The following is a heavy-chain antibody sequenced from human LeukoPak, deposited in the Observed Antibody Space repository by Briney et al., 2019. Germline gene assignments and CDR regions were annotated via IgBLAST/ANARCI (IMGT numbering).Heavy chain of an antibody. D-gene: IGHD2-2*02. CDR2: ISYDGSNK. V-gene: IGHV3-30-3*01. CDR1: GFTFSSYA. Sequence: GGSLRLSCAASGFTFSSYAMHWVRQAPGKGLEWVAVISYDGSNKYYAGSVKGRFTISRDNSKNTLYLQMNSLRAEDTAVYYCARDPSLVVVPAAIRGYFDYWGQGTLVTVSS. J-gene: IGHJ4*02. CDR3: ARDPSLVVVPAAIRGYFDY.